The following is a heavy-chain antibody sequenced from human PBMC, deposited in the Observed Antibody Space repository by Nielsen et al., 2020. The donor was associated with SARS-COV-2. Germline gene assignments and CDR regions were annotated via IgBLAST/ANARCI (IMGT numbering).Heavy chain of an antibody. CDR3: ARDQLSAFDI. CDR2: IWYDGSNK. J-gene: IGHJ3*02. V-gene: IGHV3-33*01. Sequence: GESLKISCAASGFTFSSYGMHWVRQAPGKGLEWVAVIWYDGSNKYYADSVKGRFTISRDNSKNTLYLQMNSLRAEDTAVYYCARDQLSAFDIWGQGTMVTVSS. D-gene: IGHD3-10*01. CDR1: GFTFSSYG.